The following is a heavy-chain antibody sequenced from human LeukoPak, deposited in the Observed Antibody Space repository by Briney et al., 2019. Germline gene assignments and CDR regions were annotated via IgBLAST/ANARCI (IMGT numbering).Heavy chain of an antibody. V-gene: IGHV3-23*01. Sequence: GGSLRLSCVASGFTFSNYAMSWVRQAPGKGLEWVSGIRGSGDITNYAPPVKGRFTISRDNSTNTLFLQMNSLRVEDTAVYSCAKARYSYGLFDYWGQGTLVTVSS. J-gene: IGHJ4*02. CDR1: GFTFSNYA. CDR2: IRGSGDIT. D-gene: IGHD5-18*01. CDR3: AKARYSYGLFDY.